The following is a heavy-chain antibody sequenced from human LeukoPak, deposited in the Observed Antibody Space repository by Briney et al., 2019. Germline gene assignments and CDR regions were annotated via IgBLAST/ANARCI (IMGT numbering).Heavy chain of an antibody. CDR2: VYYSGST. V-gene: IGHV4-39*01. CDR3: ARGDSGTYYYFDY. D-gene: IGHD1-26*01. CDR1: GGSISSSSYY. Sequence: SETLSLTCTVSGGSISSSSYYWGWIRQPPGTGLDWIGTVYYSGSTYYNPSLKSRVTISVDTSKKQFSLELSSVTAADTAVYYCARGDSGTYYYFDYWGQGTLVTVSS. J-gene: IGHJ4*02.